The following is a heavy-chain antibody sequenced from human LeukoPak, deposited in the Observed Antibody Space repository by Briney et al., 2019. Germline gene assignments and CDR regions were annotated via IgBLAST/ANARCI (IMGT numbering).Heavy chain of an antibody. D-gene: IGHD3-3*01. V-gene: IGHV4-34*01. CDR2: INHSGST. CDR1: GGSFSGYY. Sequence: SETLSLTCAVYGGSFSGYYWSWIRQPPGKGLEWIGEINHSGSTNYNPSLKSRVTISVDTSKNQFSLKLSSVIAADTAVYYCAREGAIFGVVISPHGMDVWGQGTTVTVSS. J-gene: IGHJ6*02. CDR3: AREGAIFGVVISPHGMDV.